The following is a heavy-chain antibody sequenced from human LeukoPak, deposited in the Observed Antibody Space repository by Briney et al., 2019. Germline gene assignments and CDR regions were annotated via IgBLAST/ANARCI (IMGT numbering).Heavy chain of an antibody. D-gene: IGHD5-24*01. V-gene: IGHV3-30*02. CDR3: ARDHVATIVLDY. CDR1: GLSFSANG. J-gene: IGHJ4*02. CDR2: IQYDGSPK. Sequence: GGSLRLSCAASGLSFSANGMHWVRQAPGKGLEWLAFIQYDGSPKYYADSVKGRFTISRDNAKNSLYLQMNSLRAEDTAVYYCARDHVATIVLDYWGQGTLVTVSS.